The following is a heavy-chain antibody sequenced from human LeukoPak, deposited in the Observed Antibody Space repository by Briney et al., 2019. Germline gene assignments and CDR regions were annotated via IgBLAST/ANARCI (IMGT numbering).Heavy chain of an antibody. V-gene: IGHV3-7*05. J-gene: IGHJ4*02. CDR2: IKQDGSEK. D-gene: IGHD5-12*01. CDR1: GFTFSSHW. Sequence: WGSLTLSCAASGFTFSSHWMNWVRQAPGKGLEWVANIKQDGSEKYYVDSVEGRFTISRDNAKNSLYLQMNSLRGEDTALYYCASHSAYGLGSYWGQGNLDPVSS. CDR3: ASHSAYGLGSY.